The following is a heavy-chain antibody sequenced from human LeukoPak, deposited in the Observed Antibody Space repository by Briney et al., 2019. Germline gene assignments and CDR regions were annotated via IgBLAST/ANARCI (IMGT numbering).Heavy chain of an antibody. CDR2: VWYDGSKK. CDR1: GFTFSSYG. J-gene: IGHJ4*02. V-gene: IGHV3-33*01. CDR3: ARGVGYYDSSGTIDY. Sequence: GGSLRLSCAASGFTFSSYGMHWVRQAPGKGLEWVAVVWYDGSKKYSAGSVKGRITISRDDSKNTLYLQMNSLRAEDTAVYYCARGVGYYDSSGTIDYWGQGTLVTVSS. D-gene: IGHD3-22*01.